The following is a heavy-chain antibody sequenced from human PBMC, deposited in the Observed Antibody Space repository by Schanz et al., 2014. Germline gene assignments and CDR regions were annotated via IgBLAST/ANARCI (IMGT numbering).Heavy chain of an antibody. D-gene: IGHD3-3*01. CDR1: GGTFSSFG. J-gene: IGHJ4*02. CDR3: ARDLLGSHYDLWSGNDY. V-gene: IGHV1-69*04. Sequence: VQLEQSGAEVKKPGSSVKVSCKASGGTFSSFGINWVRQAPGQGLEWMGRIIPSLGIANYAQKFQGRVTITADRSTSTAYMELSSLRSDDTAVYYCARDLLGSHYDLWSGNDYWGQGTLVTVSS. CDR2: IIPSLGIA.